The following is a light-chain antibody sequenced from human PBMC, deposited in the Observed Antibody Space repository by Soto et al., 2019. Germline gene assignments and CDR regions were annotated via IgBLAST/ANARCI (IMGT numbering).Light chain of an antibody. CDR2: EVT. V-gene: IGLV2-23*02. CDR3: CSDAGSGIYV. CDR1: SGDVGRYDF. Sequence: QLVLTQPASVSGSPGQSITISCTGTSGDVGRYDFVSWYQQHPGKVPKVMIYEVTKRPSGVSNRFSGSKSGNTAFLTISGLQAEDEADYYCCSDAGSGIYVFGTGTKLTVL. J-gene: IGLJ1*01.